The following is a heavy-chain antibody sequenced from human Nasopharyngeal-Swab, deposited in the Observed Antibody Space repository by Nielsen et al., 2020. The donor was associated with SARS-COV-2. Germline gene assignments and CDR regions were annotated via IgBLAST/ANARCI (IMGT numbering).Heavy chain of an antibody. Sequence: GGSLRLSCAASGFIVSSNYMNWVRQAPGKGLEWVSVIYNDGKTDYADSVKGRCTISRDISENTVYFQMNSLKAEATAVYYCARGATWYFDLWGRGTLVTVSS. CDR3: ARGATWYFDL. D-gene: IGHD2-15*01. CDR1: GFIVSSNY. J-gene: IGHJ2*01. V-gene: IGHV3-53*01. CDR2: IYNDGKT.